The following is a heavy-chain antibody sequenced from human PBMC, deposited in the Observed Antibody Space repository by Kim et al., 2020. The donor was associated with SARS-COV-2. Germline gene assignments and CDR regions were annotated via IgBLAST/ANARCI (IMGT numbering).Heavy chain of an antibody. J-gene: IGHJ5*02. V-gene: IGHV1-3*01. D-gene: IGHD3-10*01. CDR1: GYTLTAYY. Sequence: ASVKVSCKASGYTLTAYYIHWVRQAPGQRPEWMGWINADNGNTMFSHNFQGRVAFSRDTSASAVYMELSSLTSEDTAVYFCAKSGSASSYNTKYFDPWGQGTLVTVSS. CDR3: AKSGSASSYNTKYFDP. CDR2: INADNGNT.